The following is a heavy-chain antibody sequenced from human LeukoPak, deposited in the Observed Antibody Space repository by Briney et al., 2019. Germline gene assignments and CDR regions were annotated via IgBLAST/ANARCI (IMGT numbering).Heavy chain of an antibody. CDR2: IYYSGST. CDR1: GGSISSSSYY. Sequence: PSETLSLTCTVSGGSISSSSYYWGWIRQPPGKGLEWIGYIYYSGSTNYNPSLKSRVTISVDTSKNQFSLKLSSVTAADTAVYYCARERGYQDYWGQGTLVTVSS. J-gene: IGHJ4*02. CDR3: ARERGYQDY. V-gene: IGHV4-61*01. D-gene: IGHD5-12*01.